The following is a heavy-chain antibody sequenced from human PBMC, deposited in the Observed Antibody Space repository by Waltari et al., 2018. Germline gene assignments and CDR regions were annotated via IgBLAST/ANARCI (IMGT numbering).Heavy chain of an antibody. CDR2: RSFDGNNE. Sequence: QVQLVESGGGVVQPGRSLRLSCAASGFTFPNYGMHWVRQAPGKGLEWVALRSFDGNNEYYADTVKGRFTISRDTSKNTLYLQMNSLRPEDTAMYYCAKDPPTHWSLDSWGQGTLVTVSS. CDR3: AKDPPTHWSLDS. D-gene: IGHD1-1*01. CDR1: GFTFPNYG. V-gene: IGHV3-30*18. J-gene: IGHJ4*02.